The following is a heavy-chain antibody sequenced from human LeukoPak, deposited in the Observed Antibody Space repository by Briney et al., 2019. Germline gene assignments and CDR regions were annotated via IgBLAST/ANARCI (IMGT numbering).Heavy chain of an antibody. CDR1: GFTFDDYA. CDR3: ARRGGGGAKFSRSYYYYYMDV. V-gene: IGHV3-9*01. J-gene: IGHJ6*03. CDR2: ISWNSGSI. Sequence: GRSLRLSCAASGFTFDDYAMHWVRQAPGKGLEWVSGISWNSGSIGYADSVKGRFTISRDNAKNSLYLQMNSLRAEDTAVYYCARRGGGGAKFSRSYYYYYMDVWGKGTTVTISS. D-gene: IGHD3-16*01.